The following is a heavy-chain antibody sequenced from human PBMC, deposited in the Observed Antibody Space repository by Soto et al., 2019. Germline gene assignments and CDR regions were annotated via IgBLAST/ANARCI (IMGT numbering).Heavy chain of an antibody. V-gene: IGHV1-8*01. D-gene: IGHD3-3*01. CDR1: GYTFTSYY. CDR3: ARASDITIFGVVIISDLDYYYYMDV. J-gene: IGHJ6*03. CDR2: MNPNSGNT. Sequence: ASVKVSCKASGYTFTSYYINWVRQATGQGLEWMGWMNPNSGNTGYAQKFQGRVTMTRNTSISTAYMELSSLRSEDTAVYYCARASDITIFGVVIISDLDYYYYMDVWGKGTTVTVSS.